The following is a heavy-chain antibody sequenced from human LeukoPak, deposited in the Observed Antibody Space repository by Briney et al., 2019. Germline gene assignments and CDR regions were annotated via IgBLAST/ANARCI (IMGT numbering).Heavy chain of an antibody. D-gene: IGHD2-2*01. CDR1: GDSVSSNSVT. CDR3: ARRLTQYDCFDP. CDR2: TYYRSTWYN. V-gene: IGHV6-1*01. Sequence: SQALSLRCAISGDSVSSNSVTWNWIRQSPSRGLEWLGRTYYRSTWYNDYAVSVRGRITVNPDTSKNQFSLHLNSVTPEDTAVYYCARRLTQYDCFDPWGQGILVTVSS. J-gene: IGHJ5*02.